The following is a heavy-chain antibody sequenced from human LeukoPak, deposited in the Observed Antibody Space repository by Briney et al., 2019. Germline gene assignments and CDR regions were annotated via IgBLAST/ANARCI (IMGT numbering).Heavy chain of an antibody. J-gene: IGHJ4*02. Sequence: GESLKISCKGSGYSFTSYWIGWVRQMPGKGLEWMGIIYPGDSDTRYSPSFQGQVTISADKSISTAYLQWSSLKASDTVMYYCARSSPPDYGDYLYYFDYWGQGTLVTVSS. CDR2: IYPGDSDT. D-gene: IGHD4-17*01. V-gene: IGHV5-51*01. CDR1: GYSFTSYW. CDR3: ARSSPPDYGDYLYYFDY.